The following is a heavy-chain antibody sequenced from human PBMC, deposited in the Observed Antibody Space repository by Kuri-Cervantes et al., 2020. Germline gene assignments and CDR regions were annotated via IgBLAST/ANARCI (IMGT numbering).Heavy chain of an antibody. CDR2: IKQDGSEK. CDR1: GFSFSSYW. D-gene: IGHD1-26*01. Sequence: GESLKISCAASGFSFSSYWMSWVRQTPGKGLEWVANIKQDGSEKYYVDSVKGRFTISRDNAKNSLLLQMNSLRVDDTALYYCASTKWELLNTPPLDYWGQGTLVTVSS. V-gene: IGHV3-7*01. J-gene: IGHJ4*02. CDR3: ASTKWELLNTPPLDY.